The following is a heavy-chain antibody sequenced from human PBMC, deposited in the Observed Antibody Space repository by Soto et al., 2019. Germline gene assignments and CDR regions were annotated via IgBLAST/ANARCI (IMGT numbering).Heavy chain of an antibody. CDR3: ARDPKSGISYFDS. CDR1: GFTCSSYS. Sequence: EVQVVESGGGLAQPGESLTLSCRASGFTCSSYSMNWVRQAPGRGLEWVSFIGGTGTTKYYADSVKGRFTISRDNAGNSLYLQMTSLRADDTAVYYCARDPKSGISYFDSWGQGVLVTVSS. V-gene: IGHV3-48*01. CDR2: IGGTGTTK. D-gene: IGHD2-8*02. J-gene: IGHJ4*02.